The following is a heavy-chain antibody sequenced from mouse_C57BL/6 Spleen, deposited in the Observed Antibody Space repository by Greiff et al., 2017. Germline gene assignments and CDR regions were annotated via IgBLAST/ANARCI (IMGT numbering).Heavy chain of an antibody. CDR2: IDPEHGGT. D-gene: IGHD1-1*01. CDR1: GYTFTDYE. V-gene: IGHV1-15*01. Sequence: QVQLQQSGAELVRPGASVTLSCKASGYTFTDYEMHWVKQTPVHGLEWIGAIDPEHGGTAYNQKFKGKAILTADKSSSTAYIELRRLTSEDSSVYYCTRRGSNWYFDVWGTGTTVTVSS. CDR3: TRRGSNWYFDV. J-gene: IGHJ1*03.